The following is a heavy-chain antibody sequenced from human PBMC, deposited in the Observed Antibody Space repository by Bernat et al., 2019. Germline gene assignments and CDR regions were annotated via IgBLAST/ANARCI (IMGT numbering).Heavy chain of an antibody. D-gene: IGHD3-10*01. CDR2: ISYDGSNK. V-gene: IGHV3-30*03. CDR1: GFTFSSYG. Sequence: QVQLVESGGGVVQPGRSLKLSCAASGFTFSSYGMHWVRQAPGKGLEWVAVISYDGSNKYYADSVKGRFTISRDNSKNTLYLQMNSLRAEDTAVYYCATDYTEYYYGSGSYFDYWGQGTLVTVSS. CDR3: ATDYTEYYYGSGSYFDY. J-gene: IGHJ4*02.